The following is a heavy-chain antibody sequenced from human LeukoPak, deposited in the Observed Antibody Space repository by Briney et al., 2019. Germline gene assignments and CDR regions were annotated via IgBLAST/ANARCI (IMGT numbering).Heavy chain of an antibody. CDR2: INSDGSSA. Sequence: PGGSLRLSCVASGFTFSSYWMHWVRQAPGKGLVWVSRINSDGSSATYADSVKGRFTISRENAKNTVYLQMGGLRAEDTALYYCAKAHCSPTSCSRIDYWGQGTLVTVSS. CDR3: AKAHCSPTSCSRIDY. CDR1: GFTFSSYW. J-gene: IGHJ4*02. D-gene: IGHD2-2*01. V-gene: IGHV3-74*01.